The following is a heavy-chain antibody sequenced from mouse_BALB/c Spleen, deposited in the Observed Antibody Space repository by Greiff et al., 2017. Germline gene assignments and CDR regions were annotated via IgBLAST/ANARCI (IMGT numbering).Heavy chain of an antibody. D-gene: IGHD1-1*01. CDR1: GYTFTDYA. V-gene: IGHV1S137*01. J-gene: IGHJ3*01. CDR3: ARGDYYGSSYVSWFAY. Sequence: VKLMESGAELVRPGVSVKISCKGSGYTFTDYAMHWVKQSHAKSLEWIGVISTYYGDASYNQKFKGKATMTVDKSSSTAYMELARLTSEDSAIYYCARGDYYGSSYVSWFAYWGQGTLVTVSA. CDR2: ISTYYGDA.